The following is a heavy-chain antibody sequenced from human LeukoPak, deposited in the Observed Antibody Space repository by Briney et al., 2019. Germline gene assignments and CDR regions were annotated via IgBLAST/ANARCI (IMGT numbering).Heavy chain of an antibody. J-gene: IGHJ6*03. CDR3: ARLAQRRSRSIGYYYMDV. D-gene: IGHD6-25*01. CDR2: INHSGST. Sequence: SETLSLTCTVSGGSISSGSYYWSWIRQPAGKGLEWIGEINHSGSTNYNPSLKSRVTVSVDTSKNQFSLKLSSVTAADTAVYYCARLAQRRSRSIGYYYMDVWGKGTTVTISS. CDR1: GGSISSGSYY. V-gene: IGHV4-61*10.